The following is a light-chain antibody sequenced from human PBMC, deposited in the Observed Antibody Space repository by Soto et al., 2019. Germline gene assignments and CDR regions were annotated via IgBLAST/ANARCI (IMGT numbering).Light chain of an antibody. CDR3: QQYGSSPLT. CDR2: GAS. Sequence: EIVLTQSPGTLSLSPGERATLSCRASQSVSSSYLAWYQQKPGQAPRLLIYGASSRATGIPDRFSGSGSRTDFTLTISRLEPEDFAVYYSQQYGSSPLTFGGGTKVEIK. V-gene: IGKV3-20*01. J-gene: IGKJ4*01. CDR1: QSVSSSY.